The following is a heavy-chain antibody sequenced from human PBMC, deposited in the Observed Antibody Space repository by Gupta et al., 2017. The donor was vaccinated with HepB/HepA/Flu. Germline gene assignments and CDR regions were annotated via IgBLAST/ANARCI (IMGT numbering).Heavy chain of an antibody. CDR2: IADDGSAK. J-gene: IGHJ4*02. Sequence: ESGGGLVQPGGPLRLPWQPLGSRFGVYWRPWAGQAPGKGLEWVANIADDGSAKHHVDSVKGRFTISRDNARNSLYLQMNSLRADDTALYYCVRAGGPHNRFDSWGQGTLVTVSS. V-gene: IGHV3-7*01. D-gene: IGHD3-16*01. CDR3: VRAGGPHNRFDS. CDR1: GSRFGVYW.